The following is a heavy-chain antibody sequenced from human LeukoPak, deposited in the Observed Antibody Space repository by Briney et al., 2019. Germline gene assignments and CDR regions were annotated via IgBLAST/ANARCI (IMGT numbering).Heavy chain of an antibody. CDR1: GGSISSGSYY. Sequence: PSETLSLTCTVSGGSISSGSYYWSWIRQPAGKGLEWIGRIYTSGSTNYNPSLKSRVTMSVDTSKNQFSLKLSSVTAADTAVYYCARNDCGGDCYYRNWFDPWGQGTLVTVSS. J-gene: IGHJ5*02. D-gene: IGHD2-21*02. CDR3: ARNDCGGDCYYRNWFDP. CDR2: IYTSGST. V-gene: IGHV4-61*02.